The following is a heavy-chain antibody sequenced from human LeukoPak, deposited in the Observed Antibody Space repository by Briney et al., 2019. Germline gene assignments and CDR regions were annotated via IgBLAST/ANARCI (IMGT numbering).Heavy chain of an antibody. CDR2: ISGSGSST. Sequence: AGGSLRLSCAASGFTFSSYAMSWVRQAPGKGLEWVSDISGSGSSTYYADSVKGRFTISRDNSKNTLYLQMNSLRGEDAGVYYCAKAGNRGQYYFDYWGQRTLVTVSS. CDR3: AKAGNRGQYYFDY. V-gene: IGHV3-23*01. CDR1: GFTFSSYA. D-gene: IGHD7-27*01. J-gene: IGHJ4*02.